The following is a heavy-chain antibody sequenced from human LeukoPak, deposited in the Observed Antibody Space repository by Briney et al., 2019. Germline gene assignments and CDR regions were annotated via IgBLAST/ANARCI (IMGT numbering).Heavy chain of an antibody. CDR3: ARADITLSSFDY. CDR2: IYYSGST. J-gene: IGHJ4*02. D-gene: IGHD3-10*01. CDR1: GGSISSYY. Sequence: SETLSLTCTVSGGSISSYYWSWIRQPPGKELEWIGSIYYSGSTYYNPSLKSRVTISVDTSKNQFSLKLSSVTAADTAVYYCARADITLSSFDYWGQGTLVTVSS. V-gene: IGHV4-59*12.